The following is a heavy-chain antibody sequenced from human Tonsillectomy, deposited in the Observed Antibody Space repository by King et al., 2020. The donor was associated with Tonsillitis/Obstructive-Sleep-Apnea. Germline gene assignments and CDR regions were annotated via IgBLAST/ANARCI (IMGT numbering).Heavy chain of an antibody. CDR2: FYPGDSDT. J-gene: IGHJ6*02. D-gene: IGHD3-22*01. Sequence: QLVQSGAEVKKPGESLKISCKGSGYSFTNYWIGWVRQMPGKGLEWMGIFYPGDSDTRYTPSFQGQVIISADNSISTPYLQWSSLKASDTAVYYCARRHVPGRVYSDSRGYPIYYYYGMDVWGQGTTVTVSS. V-gene: IGHV5-51*03. CDR1: GYSFTNYW. CDR3: ARRHVPGRVYSDSRGYPIYYYYGMDV.